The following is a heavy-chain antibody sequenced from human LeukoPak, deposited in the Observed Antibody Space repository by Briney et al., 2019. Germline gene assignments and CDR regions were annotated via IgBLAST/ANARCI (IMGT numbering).Heavy chain of an antibody. CDR2: ISGYNGIT. J-gene: IGHJ4*02. CDR1: GYTFSNYG. V-gene: IGHV1-18*01. Sequence: ASVKVSCKASGYTFSNYGVSWVRQAPGQGLEWMGWISGYNGITSYAQKFQGRVTLTTDTSTTTAYMELRSLRSDDTAVYYCATGRHYYYDSSGYSPQDYWGQGTLVTVSS. CDR3: ATGRHYYYDSSGYSPQDY. D-gene: IGHD3-22*01.